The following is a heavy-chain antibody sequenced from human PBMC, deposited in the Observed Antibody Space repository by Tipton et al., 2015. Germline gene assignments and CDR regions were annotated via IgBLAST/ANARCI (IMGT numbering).Heavy chain of an antibody. CDR1: GYSFTSYA. J-gene: IGHJ4*02. V-gene: IGHV1-18*01. CDR3: ARVLWRGGFSLDY. Sequence: QLVQSGAEVRKPGASVRVSCRASGYSFTSYAVHWVRQAPGQGLEWMGRITTYTGHTNYAQKLQGRVTMTTDTSTSTAYMELRSLRSDDTAIYYCARVLWRGGFSLDYWGQGTLVTVSS. CDR2: ITTYTGHT. D-gene: IGHD5-24*01.